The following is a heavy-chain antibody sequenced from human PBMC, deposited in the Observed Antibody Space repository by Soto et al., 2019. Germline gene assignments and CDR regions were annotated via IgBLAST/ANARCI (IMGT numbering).Heavy chain of an antibody. CDR3: ARVDYVRAFDI. J-gene: IGHJ3*02. D-gene: IGHD4-17*01. CDR2: IYYSGSS. V-gene: IGHV4-31*03. CDR1: GGSISSCGYY. Sequence: SETLSLTCTVSGGSISSCGYYWSWIRQHPGKGLEWIGYIYYSGSSYYTPSLKSRLTISVDASQNQFSLKMVSVTAADTAIYYCARVDYVRAFDIWGQGTMVTVSS.